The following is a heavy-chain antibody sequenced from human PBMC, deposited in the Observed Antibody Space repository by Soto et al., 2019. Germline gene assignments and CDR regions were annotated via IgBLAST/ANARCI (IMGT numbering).Heavy chain of an antibody. Sequence: SETLSLTCAVYGGSFSGYYWSWIRQPPGKGLEWIGEINHSGSTNYNPSLKSRVTISVDTSKNQFSLKLSSVTAADTAVYYCARGGEYYDFWSGYYLSYGMDVWGQGTTVTVS. J-gene: IGHJ6*02. CDR2: INHSGST. D-gene: IGHD3-3*01. CDR3: ARGGEYYDFWSGYYLSYGMDV. CDR1: GGSFSGYY. V-gene: IGHV4-34*01.